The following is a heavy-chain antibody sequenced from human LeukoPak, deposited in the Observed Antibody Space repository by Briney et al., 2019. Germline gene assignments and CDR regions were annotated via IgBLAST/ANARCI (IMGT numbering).Heavy chain of an antibody. CDR2: INAGNGNT. CDR1: GYSLTELA. J-gene: IGHJ4*02. V-gene: IGHV1-3*01. CDR3: ARDSGGYADY. Sequence: ASVKVSCKVSGYSLTELAMHWVRQAPGQRLEWMGWINAGNGNTKYSQKFQGRVTITRDTSASTAYMELSSLRSEDTAVYYCARDSGGYADYWGQGTLVTVSS. D-gene: IGHD5-12*01.